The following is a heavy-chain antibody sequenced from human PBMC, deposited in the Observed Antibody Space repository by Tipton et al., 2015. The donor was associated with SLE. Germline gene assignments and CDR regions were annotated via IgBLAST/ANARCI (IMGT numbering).Heavy chain of an antibody. CDR3: ARPQLVRGGAFDI. CDR2: IYYSGST. CDR1: GGSISSGSYY. D-gene: IGHD6-13*01. V-gene: IGHV4-39*01. J-gene: IGHJ3*02. Sequence: TLSLTCTVSGGSISSGSYYWSWIRQPAGKGLEWIGRIYYSGSTYYNPSLKSRVTMSVDTSKNQFSLKLSSVTAADTAVYYCARPQLVRGGAFDIRGQGTMVTVSS.